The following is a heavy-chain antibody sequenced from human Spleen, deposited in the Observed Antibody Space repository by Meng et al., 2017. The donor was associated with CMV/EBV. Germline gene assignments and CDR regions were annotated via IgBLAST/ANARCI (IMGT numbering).Heavy chain of an antibody. CDR3: ARDPTSLLWFGEVDY. CDR1: GFTFSRYA. D-gene: IGHD3-10*01. CDR2: IENDGSNK. Sequence: GGSLRLSCAGSGFTFSRYAMDWVRQGPGKGLEWVTYIENDGSNKYYADSVKGRFTISRDNFKNAVYLQMNSLRHEDTAVYYCARDPTSLLWFGEVDYWGQGTLVTVSS. V-gene: IGHV3-30*02. J-gene: IGHJ4*02.